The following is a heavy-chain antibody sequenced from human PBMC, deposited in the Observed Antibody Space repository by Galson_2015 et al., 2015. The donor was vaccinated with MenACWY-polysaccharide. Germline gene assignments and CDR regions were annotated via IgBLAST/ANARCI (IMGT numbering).Heavy chain of an antibody. CDR3: AKGGDYYDSSGYPDAFDI. J-gene: IGHJ3*02. D-gene: IGHD3-22*01. CDR2: IRYDGSNK. V-gene: IGHV3-30*02. Sequence: SLRLSCAASGFTFSSYGMHWVRQAPGKGLEWVAFIRYDGSNKYYADSVKGRFTISRDNSKNALYLQMNSLRAEDTAVYYCAKGGDYYDSSGYPDAFDIWGQGTMVTVSS. CDR1: GFTFSSYG.